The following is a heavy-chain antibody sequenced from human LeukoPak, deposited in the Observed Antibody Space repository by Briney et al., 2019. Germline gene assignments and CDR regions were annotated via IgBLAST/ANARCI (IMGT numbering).Heavy chain of an antibody. J-gene: IGHJ5*02. CDR2: ISYDGSNK. V-gene: IGHV3-30*03. D-gene: IGHD4-11*01. CDR3: ARDVWRGGHWPGNGHDYSNYDGSWFDP. Sequence: GGSLRLSCAASGFTFSSYGMYWVRQAPGKGLEWVAVISYDGSNKNYPDSVKGRFTISRDNSKNTVDLQMNSLRLEDTAVYYCARDVWRGGHWPGNGHDYSNYDGSWFDPWGQGTLVTVSS. CDR1: GFTFSSYG.